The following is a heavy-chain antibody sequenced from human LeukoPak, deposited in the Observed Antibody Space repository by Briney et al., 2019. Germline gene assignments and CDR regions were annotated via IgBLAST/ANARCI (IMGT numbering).Heavy chain of an antibody. Sequence: PSETLSLTCAVYGGSFSGYYWSWIRQPPGKGLEWIGEINHSGSTNYNPSLKSRVTISVDTSKNQFSLKLSSVTAADTAVYYCARIYYDSSGQNDYWGQGTLVTVSS. V-gene: IGHV4-34*01. D-gene: IGHD3-22*01. CDR1: GGSFSGYY. CDR2: INHSGST. J-gene: IGHJ4*02. CDR3: ARIYYDSSGQNDY.